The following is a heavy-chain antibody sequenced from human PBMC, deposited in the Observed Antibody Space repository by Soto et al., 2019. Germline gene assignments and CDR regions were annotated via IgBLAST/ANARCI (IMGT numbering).Heavy chain of an antibody. CDR1: GFTFSSYA. CDR2: ISYDGSNK. V-gene: IGHV3-30-3*01. CDR3: ARDYADYEVLWSINYYYYGMDV. Sequence: QVQLVESGGGVVQPGRSLRLSCAASGFTFSSYAMHWVRQAPGKGLEWVAVISYDGSNKYYADSVKGRFTISRDNSKNTLYLQMNSLRAEDTAVYYCARDYADYEVLWSINYYYYGMDVWGQGTTVTVSS. D-gene: IGHD3-10*01. J-gene: IGHJ6*02.